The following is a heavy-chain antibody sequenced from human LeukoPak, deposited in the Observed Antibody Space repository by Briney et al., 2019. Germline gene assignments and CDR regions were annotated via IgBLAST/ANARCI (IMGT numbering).Heavy chain of an antibody. CDR1: GYRFSEYG. D-gene: IGHD6-13*01. J-gene: IGHJ4*02. V-gene: IGHV1-46*01. Sequence: GASVKVSCKSSGYRFSEYGIAWVRQAPGQGLEWMGIINPSGGSTSYAQKFQGRVTMTRDTSTSTVYMELSSLRSEDTAVYYCARGYAAAGTNYWGQGTLVTVSS. CDR3: ARGYAAAGTNY. CDR2: INPSGGST.